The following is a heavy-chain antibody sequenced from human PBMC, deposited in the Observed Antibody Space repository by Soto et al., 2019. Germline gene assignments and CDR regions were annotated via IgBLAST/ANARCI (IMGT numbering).Heavy chain of an antibody. V-gene: IGHV3-30*18. J-gene: IGHJ6*03. CDR1: GFTFSSYV. CDR3: AKGGVHFYYYYMDI. Sequence: QVQLVESGGGVVQPGTSLRLSCAASGFTFSSYVMHWVRQAPGKGLEWVAVISYDGSYIYYADSVKGRVTISRDNSKNTLDLQMNSLRAEDAAVYYCAKGGVHFYYYYMDIWGKGTTVTVSS. CDR2: ISYDGSYI.